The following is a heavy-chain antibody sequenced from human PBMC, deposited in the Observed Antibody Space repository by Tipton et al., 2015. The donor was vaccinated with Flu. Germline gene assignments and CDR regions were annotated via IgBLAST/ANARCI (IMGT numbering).Heavy chain of an antibody. V-gene: IGHV4-4*07. CDR1: GGSISNYY. CDR3: ARGYCTVDSCYSADY. CDR2: VYPNGNT. D-gene: IGHD2-15*01. Sequence: LRLSCTVSGGSISNYYWSWIRQSAGKGLEWIGRVYPNGNTNYNPSLKSRVTMSIDTSKNQFPLKLTSVTAADTAVYYCARGYCTVDSCYSADYWGQGTLVTVSS. J-gene: IGHJ4*02.